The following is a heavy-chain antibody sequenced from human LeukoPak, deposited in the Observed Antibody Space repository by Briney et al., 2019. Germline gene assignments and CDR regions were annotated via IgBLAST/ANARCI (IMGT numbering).Heavy chain of an antibody. CDR2: ISGSGGST. J-gene: IGHJ4*02. D-gene: IGHD1-26*01. CDR3: AKIRGLGATTRNYFDY. Sequence: PGGSLRLSCAASGFTFSSYAMSWVRQAPGKGLEWVSAISGSGGSTYYADSVKGRLTISRDNSKNTLYLQMNSLRAEDTAVYYCAKIRGLGATTRNYFDYWGQGTLVTVSS. V-gene: IGHV3-23*01. CDR1: GFTFSSYA.